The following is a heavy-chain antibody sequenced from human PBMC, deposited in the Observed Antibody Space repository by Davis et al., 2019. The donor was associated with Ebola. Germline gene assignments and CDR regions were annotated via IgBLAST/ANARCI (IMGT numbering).Heavy chain of an antibody. CDR2: INHSGST. CDR1: GGSISSSSYY. CDR3: ARHERGRDY. V-gene: IGHV4-39*01. J-gene: IGHJ4*02. Sequence: SETLSLTCTVSGGSISSSSYYWGWIRQPPGKGLEWIGEINHSGSTNYNPSLKSRVTISVDTSKNQFSLKLSSVTAADTAVYYCARHERGRDYWGQGTLVTVSS.